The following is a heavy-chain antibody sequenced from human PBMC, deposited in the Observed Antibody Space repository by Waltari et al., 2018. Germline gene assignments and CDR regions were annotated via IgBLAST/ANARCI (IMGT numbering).Heavy chain of an antibody. D-gene: IGHD4-4*01. J-gene: IGHJ5*02. Sequence: QVHLVQSGVEVTKPGASVKVSCQAHGYNFIRFGIRGVRQAPGKGLECLGWSIAYNGNTNSAHMLQGRVTKTTFTSTSTAYIELRSLGSYDTAVYYCAGGGDYIRENWFDPWGQGTLVTVSS. CDR2: SIAYNGNT. CDR3: AGGGDYIRENWFDP. CDR1: GYNFIRFG. V-gene: IGHV1-18*01.